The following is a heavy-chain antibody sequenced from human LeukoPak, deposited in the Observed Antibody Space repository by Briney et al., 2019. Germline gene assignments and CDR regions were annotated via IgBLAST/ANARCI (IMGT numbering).Heavy chain of an antibody. CDR3: IRDSSGYSDLFDY. J-gene: IGHJ4*02. CDR1: GFIFSGSA. V-gene: IGHV3-73*01. CDR2: ILNKANSYPT. Sequence: PGESLKLSCAASGFIFSGSAMHWVCQASGKGLEWVGRILNKANSYPTAYAASVKGRFTISRDDSKNTAYLQMNSLKIEDTAVFYCIRDSSGYSDLFDYWGQGTLVTVSS. D-gene: IGHD3-22*01.